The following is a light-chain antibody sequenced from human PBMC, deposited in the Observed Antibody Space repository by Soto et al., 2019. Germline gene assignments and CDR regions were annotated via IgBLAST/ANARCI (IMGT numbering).Light chain of an antibody. V-gene: IGKV3-20*01. CDR3: QQYGLSPPST. CDR1: QSVDRNY. Sequence: EIVLTQSPGTLSLSPGARATLSCRASQSVDRNYLAWYQHKPGQAPRLLIYGASTRATGIPDRFSGSGSGTYFTLTISRLEPEDFAVYYCQQYGLSPPSTFGPGTKVDIK. CDR2: GAS. J-gene: IGKJ3*01.